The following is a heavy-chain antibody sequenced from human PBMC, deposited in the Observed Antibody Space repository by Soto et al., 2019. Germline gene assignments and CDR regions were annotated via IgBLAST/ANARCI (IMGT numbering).Heavy chain of an antibody. J-gene: IGHJ5*02. CDR3: AREGPREVTTFGWFDP. V-gene: IGHV1-2*04. CDR1: GYTFTGYY. D-gene: IGHD4-17*01. CDR2: INPNSGGT. Sequence: ASVKVSCKASGYTFTGYYMHWVRQAPGQGLEWMGWINPNSGGTNYAQKFQGWVTMTRDTSISTAYMELSRLRSDDTAVYYCAREGPREVTTFGWFDPWGQGTLVTVSS.